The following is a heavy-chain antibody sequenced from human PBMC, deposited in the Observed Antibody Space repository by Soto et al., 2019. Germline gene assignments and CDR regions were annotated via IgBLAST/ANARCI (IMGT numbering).Heavy chain of an antibody. J-gene: IGHJ3*02. D-gene: IGHD2-2*01. CDR3: ARAGVCSTTSCSDACDI. CDR1: GYTFTNYA. Sequence: QVQLVQSGAEVKKPGASVKVSCKASGYTFTNYAMHWVRQAPGQRPEWMGWINAGNGNTKFSQRFQGRVTITRDTSANIAYMQRSSLTADATAVYYCARAGVCSTTSCSDACDIWGQGTMVTVSS. CDR2: INAGNGNT. V-gene: IGHV1-3*01.